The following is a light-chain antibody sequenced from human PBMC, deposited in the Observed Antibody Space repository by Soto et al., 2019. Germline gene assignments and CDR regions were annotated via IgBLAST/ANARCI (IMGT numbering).Light chain of an antibody. Sequence: EILMTQSPATLAVSPGERVALPCRASQSVSRNLAWYQQKSGQAPRLLIYGVSSRATDTPARFSGSGSGTEFTLTISILQSEDFAVYYCQQYNNWPYTFGLGTKLEMK. CDR3: QQYNNWPYT. CDR2: GVS. V-gene: IGKV3-15*01. CDR1: QSVSRN. J-gene: IGKJ2*01.